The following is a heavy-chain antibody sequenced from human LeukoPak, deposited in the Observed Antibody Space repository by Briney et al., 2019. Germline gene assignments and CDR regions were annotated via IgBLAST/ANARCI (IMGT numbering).Heavy chain of an antibody. CDR1: GGSISSYY. Sequence: SETLSLTCTVSGGSISSYYWSWIRQPPGKGLEWIGEISHSGSTTYNPSLRSRVTISGDTSKKQFSLKLSSVTAADTAVYYCVTYYYGSSAPKRNYWGQGILVTVSS. D-gene: IGHD3-22*01. CDR3: VTYYYGSSAPKRNY. V-gene: IGHV4-34*01. J-gene: IGHJ4*02. CDR2: ISHSGST.